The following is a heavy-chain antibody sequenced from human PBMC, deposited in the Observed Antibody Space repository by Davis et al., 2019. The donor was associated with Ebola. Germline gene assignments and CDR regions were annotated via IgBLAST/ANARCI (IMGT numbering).Heavy chain of an antibody. Sequence: SETLSLTCAVYGGSFSGYYWSWIRHPPGKGLEGIGYIYYTGSTNYNPSLKSRVTISVDTSKNQFSLKLSSVTAADTAVYYCASRRRLLAAAGSSRWFDPWGQGTLVTVSS. V-gene: IGHV4-59*12. D-gene: IGHD6-13*01. CDR3: ASRRRLLAAAGSSRWFDP. J-gene: IGHJ5*02. CDR2: IYYTGST. CDR1: GGSFSGYY.